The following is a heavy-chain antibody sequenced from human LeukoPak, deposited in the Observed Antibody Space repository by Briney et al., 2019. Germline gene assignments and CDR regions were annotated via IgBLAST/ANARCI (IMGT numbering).Heavy chain of an antibody. CDR1: GVSFSGYY. V-gene: IGHV4-34*01. Sequence: SETLSLTCAVYGVSFSGYYWSWIRQPPGKGLEWIGEINHSGSTNYNPSLKSRVTISVDTSKKQFSLKVKSVTAADTAVYYCARDVDPQYWGQGILVTVSS. CDR3: ARDVDPQY. J-gene: IGHJ4*02. CDR2: INHSGST. D-gene: IGHD5-12*01.